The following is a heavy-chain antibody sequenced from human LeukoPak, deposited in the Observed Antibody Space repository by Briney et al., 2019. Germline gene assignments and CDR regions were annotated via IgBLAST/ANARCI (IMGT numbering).Heavy chain of an antibody. CDR1: GGSFSGYY. J-gene: IGHJ4*02. Sequence: SETLSLTCAVYGGSFSGYYWSWIRQPPGKGLEWIGEINHSGSTNYNPSLKSRVTISVDTSKNQFSLKLSSVTAADMAVYYCAMGVAIAPQTFDYWGQGTLVTVSS. D-gene: IGHD2-21*01. CDR3: AMGVAIAPQTFDY. V-gene: IGHV4-34*01. CDR2: INHSGST.